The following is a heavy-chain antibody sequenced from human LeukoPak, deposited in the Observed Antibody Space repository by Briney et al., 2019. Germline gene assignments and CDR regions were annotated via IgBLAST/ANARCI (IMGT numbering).Heavy chain of an antibody. J-gene: IGHJ4*02. CDR1: RFTFSSYW. D-gene: IGHD1-1*01. V-gene: IGHV3-74*01. CDR2: ISPDGSTT. Sequence: GGSLRLSCVASRFTFSSYWMHWVRQAPGTGLVWVSYISPDGSTTRYADSVKGRFTISRDNAKNRLYLQMNSLRVEDTAVYFCASAWSYWGQGALVTVPS. CDR3: ASAWSY.